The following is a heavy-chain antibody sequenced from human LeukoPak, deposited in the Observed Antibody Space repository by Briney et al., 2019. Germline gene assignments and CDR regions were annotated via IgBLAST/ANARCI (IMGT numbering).Heavy chain of an antibody. J-gene: IGHJ6*02. CDR1: GGTFSSYA. Sequence: SVKVSCKASGGTFSSYAISWVRQAPGQGLEWMGRIITILGIANYAQKFQGRVTITADKSTSTAYMELSSLRSEDTAVYYCARDKEIAAAGMDVWGQGTTVTVSS. CDR2: IITILGIA. V-gene: IGHV1-69*04. D-gene: IGHD6-13*01. CDR3: ARDKEIAAAGMDV.